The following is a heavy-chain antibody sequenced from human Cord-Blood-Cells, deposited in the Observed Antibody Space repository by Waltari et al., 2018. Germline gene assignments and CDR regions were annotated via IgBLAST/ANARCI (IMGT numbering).Heavy chain of an antibody. V-gene: IGHV3-48*03. CDR3: ARFQLGFDY. CDR2: ISSNCSTI. CDR1: GSTLGCDD. J-gene: IGHJ4*02. D-gene: IGHD1-1*01. Sequence: EVQLVESGGGLVHLGGCLRLPGAASGSTLGCDDMNWVRQAPGKGLEWVSYISSNCSTIYYAGSVKGRFTISRDNAKNSLYLQMNSLRAEDTAVYYCARFQLGFDYWGQGTLVTVSS.